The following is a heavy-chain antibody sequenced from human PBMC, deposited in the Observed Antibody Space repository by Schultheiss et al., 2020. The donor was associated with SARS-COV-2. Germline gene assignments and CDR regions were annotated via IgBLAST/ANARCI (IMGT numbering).Heavy chain of an antibody. V-gene: IGHV3-20*03. Sequence: GGSLRLSFAASGFTFDDYGMSWVRQAPGKGLEWVSGISWSPGSIAYADSVKGRFIISRDNAKKSVYLQMNSLRPEDTALYYCAKRGHSPQSTRWRHFDLWGRGTLVTVSS. J-gene: IGHJ2*01. CDR3: AKRGHSPQSTRWRHFDL. CDR2: ISWSPGSI. CDR1: GFTFDDYG. D-gene: IGHD2-2*01.